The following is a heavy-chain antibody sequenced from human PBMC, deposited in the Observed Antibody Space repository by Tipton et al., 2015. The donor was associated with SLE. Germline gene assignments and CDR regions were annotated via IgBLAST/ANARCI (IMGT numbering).Heavy chain of an antibody. V-gene: IGHV4-59*01. CDR3: ARGPRFLEGLFDS. CDR2: VYHSGGT. J-gene: IGHJ5*01. D-gene: IGHD3-3*01. CDR1: GDSISSYY. Sequence: TLSLTCTVSGDSISSYYWNWIRQAPGKGLEWLGYVYHSGGTNYNPSLKSRVTISVDTSKNQFSLRLTSVTAADTAVYYCARGPRFLEGLFDSWGQGTLVIVSS.